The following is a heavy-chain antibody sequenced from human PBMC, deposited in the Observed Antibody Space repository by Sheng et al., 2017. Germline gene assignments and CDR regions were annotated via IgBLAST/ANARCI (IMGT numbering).Heavy chain of an antibody. CDR1: GFTFSSYS. CDR2: ILNNGDTV. CDR3: ARDRTAAGFHSYHYHMDV. J-gene: IGHJ6*04. D-gene: IGHD6-13*01. Sequence: EVQLVESGGGLVEPGGSLRLSCTASGFTFSSYSMNWVRQAPGKGLEWISYILNNGDTVYYADSVKGRFTISRDNSKGSLYLQLNSLRGDDTAVYYCARDRTAAGFHSYHYHMDVWGNGTTVTVSS. V-gene: IGHV3-48*01.